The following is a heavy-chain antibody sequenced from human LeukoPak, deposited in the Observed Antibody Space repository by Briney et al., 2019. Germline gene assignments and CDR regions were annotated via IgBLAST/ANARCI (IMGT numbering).Heavy chain of an antibody. CDR2: ISSAGDT. D-gene: IGHD3-3*02. CDR3: ARAAILASDWDGFDI. V-gene: IGHV3-13*01. Sequence: GGSLRLSCAASGFTFSSSDIHWVRQPTGKGLEWVSVISSAGDTYYSGSVEGRFTISRENANNSLYLQMNSLRAGDTAVYYCARAAILASDWDGFDIWGQGTMVTVSS. J-gene: IGHJ3*02. CDR1: GFTFSSSD.